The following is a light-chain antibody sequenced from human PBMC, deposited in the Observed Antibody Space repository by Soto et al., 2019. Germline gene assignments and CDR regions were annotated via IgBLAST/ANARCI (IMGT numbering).Light chain of an antibody. CDR1: GSDVGGYDY. CDR2: EVD. J-gene: IGLJ7*01. CDR3: SSYAGRNYAV. Sequence: QSALTQPPSASGSPGQSVSISCTGTGSDVGGYDYVSWYQQRPDKAPKLIIYEVDKRPSGVPDRFSGSKSGNSAYLTVSGLQPEDEADYYCSSYAGRNYAVFGRGTQLTVL. V-gene: IGLV2-8*01.